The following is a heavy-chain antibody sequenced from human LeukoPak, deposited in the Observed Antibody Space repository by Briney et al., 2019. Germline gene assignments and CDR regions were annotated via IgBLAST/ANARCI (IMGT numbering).Heavy chain of an antibody. D-gene: IGHD3-3*01. CDR2: IYSSGST. J-gene: IGHJ3*02. Sequence: SETLSLTCTVSGGSISSYYWSWIRQPPGKGLEWIGYIYSSGSTNYNPSLKSRVTISVDTSKNQFSLKLSSVTAADTAVYYCAATYYDFWSGDDAFDIWGQGTMVTVSS. CDR3: AATYYDFWSGDDAFDI. CDR1: GGSISSYY. V-gene: IGHV4-4*08.